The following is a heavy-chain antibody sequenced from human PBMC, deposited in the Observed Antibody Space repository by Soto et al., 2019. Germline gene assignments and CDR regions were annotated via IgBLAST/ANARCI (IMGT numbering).Heavy chain of an antibody. CDR3: ARDIDYYGSGSYGRFGMDV. CDR2: ISYDGSNK. Sequence: GGSLRLSCAASGFTFSSYAMHWVRQAPGKGLEWVAVISYDGSNKYYADSVKGRFTISRDNSKNTLYLQMNSLRAEDTAVYYCARDIDYYGSGSYGRFGMDVWGQGTTVTVSS. V-gene: IGHV3-30-3*01. CDR1: GFTFSSYA. J-gene: IGHJ6*02. D-gene: IGHD3-10*01.